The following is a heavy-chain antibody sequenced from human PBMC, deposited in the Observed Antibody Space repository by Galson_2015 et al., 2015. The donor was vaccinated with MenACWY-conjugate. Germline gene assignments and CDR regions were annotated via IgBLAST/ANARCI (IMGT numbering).Heavy chain of an antibody. CDR1: GFTFITYW. J-gene: IGHJ4*02. D-gene: IGHD5-12*01. Sequence: SLRLSCATSGFTFITYWMSWVRQAPGKGLEWVANINQDTTEKYYVDSVKGRFTISRDNSKSTLSLQMSSLRPEDTALYYCAKERTWQAAREFDYWGQGTLVTVSS. CDR3: AKERTWQAAREFDY. CDR2: INQDTTEK. V-gene: IGHV3-7*01.